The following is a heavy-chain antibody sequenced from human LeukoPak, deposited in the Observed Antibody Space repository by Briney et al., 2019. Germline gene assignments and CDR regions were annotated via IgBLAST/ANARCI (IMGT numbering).Heavy chain of an antibody. D-gene: IGHD1-26*01. Sequence: GGSLRLSCAASGFTFSSYAMSWVRQAPGKGLEWVSAISGSGGGTYYADSVKGRFTISRDNSKNTLYLQMNSLRAEDTAVYYCAKSPELRHSPFDYWGQGTLVTVSS. CDR1: GFTFSSYA. J-gene: IGHJ4*02. V-gene: IGHV3-23*01. CDR3: AKSPELRHSPFDY. CDR2: ISGSGGGT.